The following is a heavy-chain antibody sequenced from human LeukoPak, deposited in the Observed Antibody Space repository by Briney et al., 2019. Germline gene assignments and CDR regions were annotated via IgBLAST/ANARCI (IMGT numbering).Heavy chain of an antibody. D-gene: IGHD1-14*01. CDR2: INPNSGGT. CDR1: GYTFTGYY. Sequence: VASVKVSCKASGYTFTGYYMHWVRQAPGQGLEWMGWINPNSGGTNYAQKFQGWVTMTRDTSTSTVYMELSSLRSEDTAVYYCARGRVSELYWGQGTLVTVSS. J-gene: IGHJ4*02. CDR3: ARGRVSELY. V-gene: IGHV1-2*04.